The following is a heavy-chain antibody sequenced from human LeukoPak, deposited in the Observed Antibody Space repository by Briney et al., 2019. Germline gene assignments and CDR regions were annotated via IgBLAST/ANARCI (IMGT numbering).Heavy chain of an antibody. V-gene: IGHV4-31*03. Sequence: SQTLSLTRTVSGGSISSGGYYWSWLRQHPGKGLEWVGDIYYSGSTYYNASLKSRVNISVDTSKKQFSLKLSSATAADTAVYYCARGSYHFFDYWGQGTLVTVSS. J-gene: IGHJ4*02. CDR2: IYYSGST. CDR3: ARGSYHFFDY. CDR1: GGSISSGGYY. D-gene: IGHD1-26*01.